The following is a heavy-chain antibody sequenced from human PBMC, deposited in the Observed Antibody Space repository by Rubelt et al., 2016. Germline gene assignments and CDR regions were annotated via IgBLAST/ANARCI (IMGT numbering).Heavy chain of an antibody. CDR3: ARDVDSGSYQAFDH. J-gene: IGHJ4*02. CDR2: INPHNGAT. D-gene: IGHD1-26*01. V-gene: IGHV1-2*02. Sequence: QVQLVQSGAEVKKPGASVKVSCKTSGYTFTGYYMHWVRQAPGQGLEWMGRINPHNGATDYAPMFQGRVTVTRDTSIHTAYVQLSGLTSDDTAVYYCARDVDSGSYQAFDHWGQGTLVTVS. CDR1: GYTFTGYY.